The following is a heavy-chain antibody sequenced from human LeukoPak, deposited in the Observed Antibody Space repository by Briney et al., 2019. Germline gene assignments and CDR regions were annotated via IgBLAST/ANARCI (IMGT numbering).Heavy chain of an antibody. CDR1: GGSISSGGYY. J-gene: IGHJ4*02. D-gene: IGHD3-22*01. CDR2: IYYSGST. V-gene: IGHV4-31*03. Sequence: SETLSFTCTVSGGSISSGGYYWSWIRQHPGKGLEWIGYIYYSGSTYYNPSLKSRVTISVDTSKNQFSLKLSSVTAADTAVYYCARDSSGYYPDYWGQGTLVTVSS. CDR3: ARDSSGYYPDY.